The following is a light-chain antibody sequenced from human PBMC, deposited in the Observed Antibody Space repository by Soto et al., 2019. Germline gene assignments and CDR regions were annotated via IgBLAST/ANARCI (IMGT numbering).Light chain of an antibody. CDR1: QTVSRH. CDR3: QQRGNWPPAFT. V-gene: IGKV3-11*01. Sequence: EIVLTQSPATLSLSPGERATLSCRASQTVSRHLAWYQQKPGQAPRLLIYDTSNRATGIPARFSGSGFGTDFTLTISGLETEDFAVYYCQQRGNWPPAFTFGPGTTVDMK. J-gene: IGKJ3*01. CDR2: DTS.